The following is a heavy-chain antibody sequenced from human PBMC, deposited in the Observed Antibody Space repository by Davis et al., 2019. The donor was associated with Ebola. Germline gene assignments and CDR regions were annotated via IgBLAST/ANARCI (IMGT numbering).Heavy chain of an antibody. CDR2: IIPILGIA. V-gene: IGHV1-69*04. CDR3: ARVGRSTSFPFDP. J-gene: IGHJ5*02. Sequence: SVTVSCKASLCTFSSYAISWVRQAAGQGLEWMGRIIPILGIANYAQKFQGRVTITADKSTSTAYMELSSLRSEDTAVYYCARVGRSTSFPFDPWGQGTLVTVSS. D-gene: IGHD2-2*01. CDR1: LCTFSSYA.